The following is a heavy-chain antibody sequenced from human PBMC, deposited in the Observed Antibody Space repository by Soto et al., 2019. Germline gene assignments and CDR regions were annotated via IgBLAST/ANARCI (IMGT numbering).Heavy chain of an antibody. Sequence: QVQLMQSGAEVKKPGASVKVSCKASGYTFSSYYMHWVRQAPGQGLEWMGVINPSGGSTTYPQKFQGRVTMTRDTSKSTVYMELGGLKSEDSAVYYCARSSVSGRRFDYWGEGTLVIVSS. J-gene: IGHJ4*02. CDR2: INPSGGST. CDR1: GYTFSSYY. V-gene: IGHV1-46*03. D-gene: IGHD6-19*01. CDR3: ARSSVSGRRFDY.